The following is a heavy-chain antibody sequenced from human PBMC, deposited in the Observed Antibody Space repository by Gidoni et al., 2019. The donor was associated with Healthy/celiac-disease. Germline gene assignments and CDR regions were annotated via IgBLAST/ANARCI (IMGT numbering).Heavy chain of an antibody. D-gene: IGHD3-22*01. CDR3: ARIRPPTGYYYDSSGFAFDI. CDR1: GFSLSNARMG. CDR2: IFSNDEK. J-gene: IGHJ3*02. Sequence: QVTLKESGPVLVTPTETLTLPCTVSGFSLSNARMGVSWIRQPPGKALEWLAHIFSNDEKSYSTSLKSRLTISKDTSKSQVGLTMTNMDPVDTATYYCARIRPPTGYYYDSSGFAFDIWGQGTMVTVSS. V-gene: IGHV2-26*01.